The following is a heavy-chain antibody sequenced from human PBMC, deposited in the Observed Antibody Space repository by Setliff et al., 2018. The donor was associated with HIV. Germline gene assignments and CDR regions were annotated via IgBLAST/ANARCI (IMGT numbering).Heavy chain of an antibody. V-gene: IGHV4-4*07. CDR3: ARDFDYGDYNWAFDY. Sequence: SETLPLTCTVSGGSISSYYWSWIRQPAGKGLEWIGRICTSGSTNYNPSLKSRVTMSVDTSKNQFSLKLSSVTAADTAVYYCARDFDYGDYNWAFDYWGQGTLVTVSS. J-gene: IGHJ4*02. CDR1: GGSISSYY. D-gene: IGHD4-17*01. CDR2: ICTSGST.